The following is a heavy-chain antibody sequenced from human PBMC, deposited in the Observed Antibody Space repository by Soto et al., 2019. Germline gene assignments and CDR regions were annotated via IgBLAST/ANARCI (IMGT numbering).Heavy chain of an antibody. Sequence: GGSLRLSCAASGFTFSSYSMNWVRQAPGKGLEWVSSISSSSSYIYYADSVKGRFTISRDNAKNSLYLQMNSLRAEDTAVYYCARDATIVVVPAAIRGDYYYYGMYVWGQGTTVTVSS. D-gene: IGHD2-2*02. V-gene: IGHV3-21*01. CDR2: ISSSSSYI. J-gene: IGHJ6*02. CDR1: GFTFSSYS. CDR3: ARDATIVVVPAAIRGDYYYYGMYV.